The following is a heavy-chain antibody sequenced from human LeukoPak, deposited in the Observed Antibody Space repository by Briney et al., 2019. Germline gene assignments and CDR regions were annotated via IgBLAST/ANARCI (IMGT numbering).Heavy chain of an antibody. J-gene: IGHJ4*02. V-gene: IGHV5-51*01. D-gene: IGHD4-17*01. CDR1: GYYFTTYW. CDR3: ARLYGKEFDY. CDR2: IYPSDSDT. Sequence: GESLKISFKGSGYYFTTYWIGWVRPMPGKGLEWMGIIYPSDSDTRYSPSFQGQVTISADKSISTAYLQWSSLRASDTAMYYCARLYGKEFDYWGQGTLVTVSS.